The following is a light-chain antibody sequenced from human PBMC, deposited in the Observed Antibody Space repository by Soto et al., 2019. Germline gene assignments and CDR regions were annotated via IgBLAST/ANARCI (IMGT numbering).Light chain of an antibody. CDR1: QSITNW. CDR3: QQYSSYWT. Sequence: LMIESPSLLSASVGDIVSIIFRASQSITNWLAWYQQKPGKAPKLLIYGASTLESAVPSRFSGSGSGTEFTLTISSLQSDDFATYYCQQYSSYWTFAQGTKVEIK. V-gene: IGKV1-5*02. CDR2: GAS. J-gene: IGKJ1*01.